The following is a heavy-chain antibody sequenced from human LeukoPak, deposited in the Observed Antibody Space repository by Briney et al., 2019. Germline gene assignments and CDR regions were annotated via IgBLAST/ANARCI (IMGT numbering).Heavy chain of an antibody. Sequence: SETLSLTCTVSGGSISRNTYYWGWIRQPPGKGLEWIGNIYYSGSTYYNPSLKSRVTISVDTSKNQFSLKLSSVTAADTAVYYCARGRSRITMIVHWGPYYFDYWGQGTLVTVSS. D-gene: IGHD3-22*01. J-gene: IGHJ4*02. CDR1: GGSISRNTYY. CDR3: ARGRSRITMIVHWGPYYFDY. V-gene: IGHV4-39*01. CDR2: IYYSGST.